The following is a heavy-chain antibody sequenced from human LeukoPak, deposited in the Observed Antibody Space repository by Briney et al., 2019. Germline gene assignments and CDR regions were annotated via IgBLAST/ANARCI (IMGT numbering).Heavy chain of an antibody. CDR3: AKGHIIVVVPAAYDY. CDR1: GFTFSSYA. V-gene: IGHV3-23*01. CDR2: ISGSGGST. D-gene: IGHD2-2*01. Sequence: GGSLRLSCAASGFTFSSYAMSWVRQAPGKGLEWVSAISGSGGSTNYADSVKGRFTISRDNSKNTLYLQMNSLRAEDTAVYYCAKGHIIVVVPAAYDYWGQGTLVTVSS. J-gene: IGHJ4*02.